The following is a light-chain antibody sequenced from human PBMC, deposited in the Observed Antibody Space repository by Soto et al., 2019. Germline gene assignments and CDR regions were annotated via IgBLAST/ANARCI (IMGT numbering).Light chain of an antibody. CDR3: QQYNSYPWT. Sequence: DIQMTQSPSTLSASVRDRVTITCRASQSISSWLAWYQQTPGKAPKLLIYDASNLESGVPSRFSGSGSGTEFTLTISSLQPDDFATDYCQQYNSYPWTFGQGTKVDIK. CDR2: DAS. V-gene: IGKV1-5*01. CDR1: QSISSW. J-gene: IGKJ1*01.